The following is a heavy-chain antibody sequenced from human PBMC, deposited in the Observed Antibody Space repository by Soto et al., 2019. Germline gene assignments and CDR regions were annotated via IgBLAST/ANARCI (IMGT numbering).Heavy chain of an antibody. CDR1: GGSIRSPNFS. CDR3: TRDAPLWFGELSQ. J-gene: IGHJ4*02. D-gene: IGHD3-10*01. V-gene: IGHV4-31*03. Sequence: QVQLQESGPGLVKPSQTLSLTCTVIGGSIRSPNFSWSWIRQHPGKGPEWIGNIDYNGTTTYSPSRESRLNISLDPSKNQFCLTLMSVTAADTAVYYCTRDAPLWFGELSQWVKATLVTVSS. CDR2: IDYNGTT.